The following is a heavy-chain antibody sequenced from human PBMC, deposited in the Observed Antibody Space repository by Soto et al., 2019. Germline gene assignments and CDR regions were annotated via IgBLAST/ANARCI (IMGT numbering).Heavy chain of an antibody. D-gene: IGHD6-13*01. V-gene: IGHV3-48*01. J-gene: IGHJ5*02. CDR2: ISSSSSTI. CDR3: ARHPERIAQIGGFDP. CDR1: GVTVSSYS. Sequence: QHGGSLRLCCAACGVTVSSYSMNWLRPAPGKGLEWVSYISSSSSTIYYADSVKARFPISRDNAKNSLYLQMNSLRAEDTAVYYCARHPERIAQIGGFDPWGQGTLVTVSS.